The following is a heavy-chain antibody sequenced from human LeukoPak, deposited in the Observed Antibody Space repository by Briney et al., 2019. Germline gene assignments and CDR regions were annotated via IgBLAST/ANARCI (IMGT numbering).Heavy chain of an antibody. CDR3: ARVRQKLLWFGELPKGDAFDI. J-gene: IGHJ3*02. D-gene: IGHD3-10*01. Sequence: PSETLSLTCTVSGGSISGGDHYWSWIRQPPGKGLEWIGYIYYSGSTYYNPSLKGRVTISVDTSKNQFSLKLSSVTAADTAVYYCARVRQKLLWFGELPKGDAFDIWGQGTMVTVSS. CDR2: IYYSGST. CDR1: GGSISGGDHY. V-gene: IGHV4-30-4*01.